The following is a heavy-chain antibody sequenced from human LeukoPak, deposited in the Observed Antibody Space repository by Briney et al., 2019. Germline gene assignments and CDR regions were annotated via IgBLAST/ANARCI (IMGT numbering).Heavy chain of an antibody. Sequence: GGSLRLSCAASGFTFSGYGMHWVRQAPGKGLEWVAVISYDGSNKYYADSVKGRFTISRDNSKNTLYLQMNGLRAEDTAVYYCARAITFGGVIVSFDYWGQGTMVTVSS. CDR3: ARAITFGGVIVSFDY. J-gene: IGHJ4*02. D-gene: IGHD3-16*02. CDR1: GFTFSGYG. V-gene: IGHV3-30*19. CDR2: ISYDGSNK.